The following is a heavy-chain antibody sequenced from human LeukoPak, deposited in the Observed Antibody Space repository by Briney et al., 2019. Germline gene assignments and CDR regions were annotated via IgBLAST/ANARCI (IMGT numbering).Heavy chain of an antibody. J-gene: IGHJ5*02. D-gene: IGHD4-17*01. V-gene: IGHV4-39*07. CDR2: MSYSGST. CDR1: GGSISSNNYY. CDR3: ARSSLAYYGDYASYWFDP. Sequence: PSETLSLTCTVSGGSISSNNYYWGWIRQPPGKGLEWIGSMSYSGSTYYNPSLKSRVTISVDTSKNQFSLKLNSVTAADTAVYYCARSSLAYYGDYASYWFDPWGQGTLVTVSS.